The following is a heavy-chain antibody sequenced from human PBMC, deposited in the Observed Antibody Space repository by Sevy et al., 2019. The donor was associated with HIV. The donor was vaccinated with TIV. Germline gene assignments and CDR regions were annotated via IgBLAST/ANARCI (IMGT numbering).Heavy chain of an antibody. J-gene: IGHJ4*02. Sequence: GGSLRLSCAASGFIFNSYVMTWVRQAPGKGLDWVSSISGHGGSTYYADSVKGRFTISRDNSRKMVDLQMNSLRVEDTAVYYCAGGFWSGFDYWGQGILVTVS. D-gene: IGHD3-3*01. CDR1: GFIFNSYV. CDR3: AGGFWSGFDY. V-gene: IGHV3-23*01. CDR2: ISGHGGST.